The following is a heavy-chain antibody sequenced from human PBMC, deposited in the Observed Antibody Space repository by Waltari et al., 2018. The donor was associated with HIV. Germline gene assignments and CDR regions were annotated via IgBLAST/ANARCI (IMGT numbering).Heavy chain of an antibody. Sequence: QLQLQQWGARLVKASETLSLTCAVNGGSFSDYYWTWVRQPAGEGLEWIGQINHRGRSYYNPALDGRLSMSGDTSKNQVSLTLNSVTAADTGVYYCARALRYSDWSQNSYGLDVWGQGTPVTVSS. V-gene: IGHV4-34*01. CDR1: GGSFSDYY. J-gene: IGHJ6*02. CDR2: INHRGRS. CDR3: ARALRYSDWSQNSYGLDV. D-gene: IGHD3-9*01.